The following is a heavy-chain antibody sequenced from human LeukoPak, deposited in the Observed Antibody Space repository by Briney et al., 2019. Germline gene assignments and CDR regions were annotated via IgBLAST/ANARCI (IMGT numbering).Heavy chain of an antibody. CDR1: GFTFSSYA. CDR2: ISGSGGST. J-gene: IGHJ4*02. V-gene: IGHV3-23*01. CDR3: AKDGSNYYDSSGYYYVGSFDY. Sequence: PGGSLRLSCAASGFTFSSYAMSWVRQAPGKGLEWVSAISGSGGSTYYADSVKGRFTISRDNSKNTLYLQMNSLRAEDTAVYHCAKDGSNYYDSSGYYYVGSFDYWGREPWSPSPQ. D-gene: IGHD3-22*01.